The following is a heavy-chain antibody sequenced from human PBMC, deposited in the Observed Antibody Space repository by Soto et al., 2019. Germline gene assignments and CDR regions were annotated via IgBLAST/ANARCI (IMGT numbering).Heavy chain of an antibody. D-gene: IGHD2-2*01. Sequence: SETLSLTCTVSGGSISSGGYYWSWIRQHPGKGLEWIGYIYYSGSTYYNPSLKSRVTISVDTSKNQFSLKLSSVTAADTAVYYCARVGYCISTSCYARWFDPWGQGTLVTVSS. CDR1: GGSISSGGYY. CDR3: ARVGYCISTSCYARWFDP. V-gene: IGHV4-31*03. CDR2: IYYSGST. J-gene: IGHJ5*02.